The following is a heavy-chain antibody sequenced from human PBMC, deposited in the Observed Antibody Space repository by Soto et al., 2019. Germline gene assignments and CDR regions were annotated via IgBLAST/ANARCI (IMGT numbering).Heavy chain of an antibody. V-gene: IGHV4-39*01. J-gene: IGHJ4*02. CDR2: IYYSGST. CDR1: GGSIRSSSYY. CDR3: GPPGEAYFFDS. Sequence: SETLSLTCTVSGGSIRSSSYYWGWIRQPPGKGLEWIGSIYYSGSTYYNPSLKSRVTISVDTSKNQFSLKLSSVTAADTAVYYCGPPGEAYFFDSGGQGPLVTVPS. D-gene: IGHD3-10*01.